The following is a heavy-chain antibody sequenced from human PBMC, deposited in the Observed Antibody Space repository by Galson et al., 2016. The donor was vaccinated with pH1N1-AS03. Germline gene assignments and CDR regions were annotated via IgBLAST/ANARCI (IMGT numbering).Heavy chain of an antibody. CDR3: ARQATPEGWLHYTWFDP. D-gene: IGHD5-24*01. Sequence: SETLSLTCSVSGDSMDSSSYHWGWIRQPPGKGLEWIGTVYYSGRTYYNPSLNSRVTISVDVSRRHFSLKLKSVSAPDTGVYYCARQATPEGWLHYTWFDPWGQGTLVTVSS. CDR1: GDSMDSSSYH. J-gene: IGHJ5*02. V-gene: IGHV4-39*01. CDR2: VYYSGRT.